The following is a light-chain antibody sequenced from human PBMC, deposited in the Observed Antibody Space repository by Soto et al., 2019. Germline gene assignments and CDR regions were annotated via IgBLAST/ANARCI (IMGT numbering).Light chain of an antibody. V-gene: IGLV2-11*01. J-gene: IGLJ1*01. Sequence: QSALTQPRSVSGSPGQSVTISCTGTSSDVGGYNYVSWYRQHPGKAPKLVIFDVNKRPSGVPDRFSASKSGNTASLTISRLQAEDEADYYCCSYAGTYTFVFGTGTKVTVL. CDR3: CSYAGTYTFV. CDR2: DVN. CDR1: SSDVGGYNY.